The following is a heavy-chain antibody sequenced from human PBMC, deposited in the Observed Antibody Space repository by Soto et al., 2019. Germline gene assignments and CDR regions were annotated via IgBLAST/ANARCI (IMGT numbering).Heavy chain of an antibody. V-gene: IGHV3-66*04. J-gene: IGHJ4*02. D-gene: IGHD2-2*01. CDR3: ARPCSSTSCYDY. Sequence: GGSLRLSCAASGFTVSSNYMSWVRQAPGKGLEWVSVIYSGGSTYYADSVKGRFTISRDNSKNTLYLQMNSLRAEDTAVYYCARPCSSTSCYDYWGQGTPVTVSS. CDR2: IYSGGST. CDR1: GFTVSSNY.